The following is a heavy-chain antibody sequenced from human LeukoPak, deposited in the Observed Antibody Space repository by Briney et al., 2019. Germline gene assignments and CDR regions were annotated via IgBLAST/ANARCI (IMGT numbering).Heavy chain of an antibody. V-gene: IGHV3-30*01. CDR1: GFTFSSYA. J-gene: IGHJ4*02. D-gene: IGHD6-19*01. CDR2: ISLDGSSK. CDR3: ARDRESSGWYVDY. Sequence: GGSLRLSCAASGFTFSSYAMHWVRQAPGKGLEWVAVISLDGSSKYHADSVKGRFTISRDTSKNTLYLQMNNLRAEDTAVYYCARDRESSGWYVDYWGQGTLVTVSS.